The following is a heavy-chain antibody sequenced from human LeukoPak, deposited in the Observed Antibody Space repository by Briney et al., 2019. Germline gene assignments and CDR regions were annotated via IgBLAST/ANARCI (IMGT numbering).Heavy chain of an antibody. CDR3: ARTFKSDLYFDY. Sequence: SETLSLTCAVSGFSISNSNWWGWIRQPPGKGLEWIGYIYYSGSIYYNPSLKSRVTMSVDTSKNQFSLKLSSVTAVDTAVYYCARTFKSDLYFDYWGQGTLVTVSS. J-gene: IGHJ4*02. CDR2: IYYSGSI. CDR1: GFSISNSNW. V-gene: IGHV4-28*05.